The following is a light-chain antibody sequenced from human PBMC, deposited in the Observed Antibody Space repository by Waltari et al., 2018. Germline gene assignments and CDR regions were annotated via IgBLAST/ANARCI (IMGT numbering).Light chain of an antibody. V-gene: IGLV1-44*01. Sequence: QSVLTQPPSASGTPGQRVTISCSGPSSNIGRNSVTWYQQLPGMAPKLLIYSSSQRPSGVPDRFSASKSGTSATLAISGPQSEDEADYYCAAWDDSLTLVVFGGGTKLTVL. CDR3: AAWDDSLTLVV. CDR1: SSNIGRNS. CDR2: SSS. J-gene: IGLJ2*01.